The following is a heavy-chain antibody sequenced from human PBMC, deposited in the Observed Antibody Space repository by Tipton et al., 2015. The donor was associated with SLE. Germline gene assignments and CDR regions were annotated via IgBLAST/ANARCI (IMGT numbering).Heavy chain of an antibody. CDR3: ARQGAGGYYYYGLDV. Sequence: VQLVQSGAEVKKPGESLKISCKGSGYTFTTYWIGWVRQMPGKGLEWMGIIYPGDSDTKYSPSFQGQVTISADISISTAYLQWSSLQASDTAMYYCARQGAGGYYYYGLDVWGQGTTVTVSS. CDR1: GYTFTTYW. CDR2: IYPGDSDT. D-gene: IGHD3-16*01. V-gene: IGHV5-51*01. J-gene: IGHJ6*02.